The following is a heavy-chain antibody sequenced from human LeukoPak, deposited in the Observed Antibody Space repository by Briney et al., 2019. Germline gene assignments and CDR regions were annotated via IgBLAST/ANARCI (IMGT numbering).Heavy chain of an antibody. Sequence: ASVKVSCKASGYTFTSYDINWVRQATGQGLGWMGWMNPNSGNTGYAQKFQGRVTMTRNTSISTAYMELSSLRSEDTAVYYCARGPLWGYYYYMDVWGKGTTVTVSS. CDR3: ARGPLWGYYYYMDV. D-gene: IGHD2-21*01. J-gene: IGHJ6*03. CDR2: MNPNSGNT. CDR1: GYTFTSYD. V-gene: IGHV1-8*01.